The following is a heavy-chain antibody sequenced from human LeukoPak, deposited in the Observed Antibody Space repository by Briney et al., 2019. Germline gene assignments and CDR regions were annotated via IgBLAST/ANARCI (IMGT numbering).Heavy chain of an antibody. CDR2: ISDTGRLS. CDR1: GFTFSSSA. D-gene: IGHD7-27*01. CDR3: AIDPNWGTHS. J-gene: IGHJ4*02. V-gene: IGHV3-23*01. Sequence: GGSLRLSCAASGFTFSSSAMSWVRQAPGKGLEWVAAISDTGRLSYCADSVNGRFTISRDNFKNALHLQMNSLRVEDTAVYYCAIDPNWGTHSWGQGVLVTVSS.